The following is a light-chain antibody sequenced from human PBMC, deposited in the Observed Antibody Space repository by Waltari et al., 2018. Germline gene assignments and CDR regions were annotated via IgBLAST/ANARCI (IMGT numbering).Light chain of an antibody. J-gene: IGLJ3*02. CDR3: MIWYSSAWV. CDR1: SGINVGTYN. V-gene: IGLV5-45*01. Sequence: QAVLTQPASLSASPGASASLTCTLRSGINVGTYNIYWYQQKPGSPPQYPLRYKSDSDKQQGSGVPSRFSGSKDASANVGILLISGLQSEDEADYYCMIWYSSAWVFGGGTKLTVL. CDR2: YKSDSDK.